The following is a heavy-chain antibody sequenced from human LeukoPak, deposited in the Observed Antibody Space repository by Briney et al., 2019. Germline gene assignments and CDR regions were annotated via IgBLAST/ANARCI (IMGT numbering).Heavy chain of an antibody. CDR2: IYYSGST. V-gene: IGHV4-59*01. Sequence: SETLSLTCTVSGGSISSYYWSWIRQPPGKGLEWIGYIYYSGSTDYNPSLKSRVTISVDTSKNQFSLKLSSVTAADTAVYYCARAGGVGLPSSHWGQGTLVTVSS. CDR3: ARAGGVGLPSSH. CDR1: GGSISSYY. J-gene: IGHJ4*02. D-gene: IGHD3-16*01.